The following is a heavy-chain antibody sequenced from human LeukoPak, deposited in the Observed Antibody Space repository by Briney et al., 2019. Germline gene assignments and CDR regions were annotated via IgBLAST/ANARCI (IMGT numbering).Heavy chain of an antibody. CDR2: ISSSSTTI. CDR1: GFTFRSYS. CDR3: ARAYSSGWYASDY. J-gene: IGHJ4*02. D-gene: IGHD6-19*01. Sequence: GGSLRLSCAVSGFTFRSYSMNWVRQAPGKGLEWVSYISSSSTTIYYADSVKGRFTVSRDNAKNTLYLQMNSLRAEDTAVYYCARAYSSGWYASDYWGQGTLVTVSS. V-gene: IGHV3-48*01.